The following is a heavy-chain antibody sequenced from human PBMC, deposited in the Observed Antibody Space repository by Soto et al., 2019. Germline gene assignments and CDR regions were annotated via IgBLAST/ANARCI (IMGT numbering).Heavy chain of an antibody. Sequence: PGGSLRLSCAASGFTFSDFYMTWIRQAPGKGLEWISYISTTSTHTNYADSVKGRFTVSRDNANNSLYLQMNSLRAEDTAVYYCARDKRDLRFLEWSYYFDYWGQGTLVTVSS. D-gene: IGHD3-3*01. J-gene: IGHJ4*02. V-gene: IGHV3-11*06. CDR1: GFTFSDFY. CDR3: ARDKRDLRFLEWSYYFDY. CDR2: ISTTSTHT.